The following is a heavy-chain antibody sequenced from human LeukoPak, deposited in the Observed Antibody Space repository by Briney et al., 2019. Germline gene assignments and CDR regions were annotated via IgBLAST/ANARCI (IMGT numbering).Heavy chain of an antibody. CDR3: AKDRIAGHDTFDI. V-gene: IGHV3-66*02. Sequence: GGSLRLSCAASGFTVSTNYMSWVRQAPGKGLEWVSLMNSGGSTYYADSVKGRFTISRDNSKNTVYLQMNSLRAEDTAVYYCAKDRIAGHDTFDIWGQGTVVTVSS. D-gene: IGHD6-13*01. CDR1: GFTVSTNY. CDR2: MNSGGST. J-gene: IGHJ3*02.